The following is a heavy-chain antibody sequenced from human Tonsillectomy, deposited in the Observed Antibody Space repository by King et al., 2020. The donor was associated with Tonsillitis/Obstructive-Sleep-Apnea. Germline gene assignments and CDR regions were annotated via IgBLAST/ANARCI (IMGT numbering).Heavy chain of an antibody. Sequence: VQLQLWGAGLLKPSETLSLTCAVYGGSFSGYYWSWIRQPPGKGLEWIGEINHSGSTNYNPYLKSRVTISLDTSNNQFSLKLKSVTAADTAVYYCARDNTAMATDAFDIWSQGTMVTVTS. D-gene: IGHD5-18*01. CDR1: GGSFSGYY. V-gene: IGHV4-34*01. J-gene: IGHJ3*02. CDR2: INHSGST. CDR3: ARDNTAMATDAFDI.